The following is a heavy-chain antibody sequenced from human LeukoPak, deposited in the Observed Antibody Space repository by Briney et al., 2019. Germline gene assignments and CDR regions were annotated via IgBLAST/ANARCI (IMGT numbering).Heavy chain of an antibody. D-gene: IGHD3-10*01. CDR1: GYTFTSYD. CDR3: ARGLKGLLWLGELFDHYYYYYMDV. Sequence: GASVKVSCKASGYTFTSYDINWVRQATGQGLEWMGWMNPNSGNTGYAQKFQGRVTMTRNTSISTAYMELSSLRSEDTAVYYCARGLKGLLWLGELFDHYYYYYMDVWGKGTTVTISS. V-gene: IGHV1-8*01. J-gene: IGHJ6*03. CDR2: MNPNSGNT.